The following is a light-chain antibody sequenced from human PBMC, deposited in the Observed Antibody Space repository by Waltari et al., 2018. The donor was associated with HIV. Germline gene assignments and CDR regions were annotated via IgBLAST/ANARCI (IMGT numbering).Light chain of an antibody. CDR2: EVR. CDR3: CSYTSAATWV. V-gene: IGLV2-14*01. J-gene: IGLJ3*02. Sequence: QSALTQPASVSGSRGQSTTISCTGTNSDIGSYDLVSWYQPPPGAAPKLIIYEVRYRPSGVSDRFPGSKSINAASLTISGLQADDEADYYCCSYTSAATWVFGGGTKVTVL. CDR1: NSDIGSYDL.